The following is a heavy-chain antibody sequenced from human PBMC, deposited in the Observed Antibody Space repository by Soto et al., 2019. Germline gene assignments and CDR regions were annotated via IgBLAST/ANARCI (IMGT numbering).Heavy chain of an antibody. D-gene: IGHD2-2*01. CDR3: ARGYCSISSCSNWLDP. CDR1: GGSISSGYS. J-gene: IGHJ5*02. CDR2: IYHSGIT. Sequence: SETLSLTCAVSGGSISSGYSWSWIRQPPGKGLEWIGYIYHSGITYYNPSLKSRVTISVDRSKNQFSLKLGSVTAADTAVYYCARGYCSISSCSNWLDPWGQGTLVTVS. V-gene: IGHV4-30-2*01.